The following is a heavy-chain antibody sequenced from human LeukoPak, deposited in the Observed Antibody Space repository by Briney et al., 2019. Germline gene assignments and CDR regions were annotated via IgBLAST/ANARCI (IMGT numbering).Heavy chain of an antibody. Sequence: GGSLRLSCAASGFTFSSYAMSWVRQAPGKGLEWVPAISGSGGSTYYADSVKGRFTISRDNSKNTLYLQMNSLRAGDTAVYYCAKDPKVIVVVPAAIGDAFDIWGQGTMVTVSS. D-gene: IGHD2-2*02. J-gene: IGHJ3*02. CDR2: ISGSGGST. CDR1: GFTFSSYA. CDR3: AKDPKVIVVVPAAIGDAFDI. V-gene: IGHV3-23*01.